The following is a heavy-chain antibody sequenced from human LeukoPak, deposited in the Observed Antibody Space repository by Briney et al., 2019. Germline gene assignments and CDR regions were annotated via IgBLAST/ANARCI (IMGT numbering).Heavy chain of an antibody. V-gene: IGHV3-7*01. CDR3: ARDPWSASGGSDY. Sequence: GGSLRLSCVASGFTFSSYWMSWVRQAPGKGLEWVANIKPDGSEKYYVDSVKGRFTMSRDNAKNSLYLQMSSLRAEDTAVYYCARDPWSASGGSDYWGQGTLVTVSS. CDR2: IKPDGSEK. D-gene: IGHD3-16*01. J-gene: IGHJ4*02. CDR1: GFTFSSYW.